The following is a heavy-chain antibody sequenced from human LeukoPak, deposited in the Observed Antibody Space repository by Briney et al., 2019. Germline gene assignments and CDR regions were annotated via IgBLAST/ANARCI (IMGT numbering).Heavy chain of an antibody. CDR2: ISVYCGNT. CDR3: ARDSGITNMFGGGRGSALEEPNDVFDI. Sequence: ASVKVSCKASGYTFSSYAMTWVRQAPGQGLEWMGWISVYCGNTNYAQKFQGRVTMTTDTSTSTANMELRSLRSDDTAVYYCARDSGITNMFGGGRGSALEEPNDVFDIWGQGTMVIVSS. CDR1: GYTFSSYA. J-gene: IGHJ3*02. D-gene: IGHD3-16*01. V-gene: IGHV1-18*01.